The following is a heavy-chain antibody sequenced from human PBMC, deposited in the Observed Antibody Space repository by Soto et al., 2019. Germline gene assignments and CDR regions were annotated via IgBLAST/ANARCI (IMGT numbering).Heavy chain of an antibody. Sequence: GGSLRLSCAASGFTFSSYSMHWVRQAPGKGLEWVSSISSSSSYIYYADSVKGRFTISRDNAKNSLYLQMNSLRAEDTAVYYCARDQDSSSWYYYYYGMDVWGQGTTVTVSS. D-gene: IGHD6-13*01. V-gene: IGHV3-21*01. CDR3: ARDQDSSSWYYYYYGMDV. CDR2: ISSSSSYI. J-gene: IGHJ6*02. CDR1: GFTFSSYS.